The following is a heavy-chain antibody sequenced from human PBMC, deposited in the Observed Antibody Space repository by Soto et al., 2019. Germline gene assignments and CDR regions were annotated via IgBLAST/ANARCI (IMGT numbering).Heavy chain of an antibody. J-gene: IGHJ5*02. CDR1: GYTFTNYE. Sequence: QVQLVQSGAEVKKPGASVTVSCQASGYTFTNYEINWVRQAPGQGLEWLGWISPSSGNTGYPQKFQGRLSMTRNNSMSTAYMELSSLTSDDTAVYYCARGYQIFGLVKKIDPWGQGTLVLVSS. CDR3: ARGYQIFGLVKKIDP. V-gene: IGHV1-8*01. CDR2: ISPSSGNT. D-gene: IGHD3-3*01.